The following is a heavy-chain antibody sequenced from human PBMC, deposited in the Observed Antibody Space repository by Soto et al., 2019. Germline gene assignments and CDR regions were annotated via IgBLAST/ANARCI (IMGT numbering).Heavy chain of an antibody. D-gene: IGHD3-10*01. CDR2: IYDNGSA. CDR1: GGSVSSGSYH. J-gene: IGHJ6*02. V-gene: IGHV4-61*01. Sequence: PSETLSLTCTVSGGSVSSGSYHWSWIRQPPGKGLDWIGYIYDNGSANYSPSLKSRATISRHTSANQISLKLSSVTAADTAVYYCARGAHLGSGIIVDYYYAIDVWGQGTTVTSP. CDR3: ARGAHLGSGIIVDYYYAIDV.